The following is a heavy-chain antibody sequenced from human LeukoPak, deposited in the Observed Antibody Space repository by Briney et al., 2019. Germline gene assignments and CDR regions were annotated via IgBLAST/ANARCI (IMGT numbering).Heavy chain of an antibody. CDR2: INHSGST. CDR1: GGSFSGYY. J-gene: IGHJ4*02. V-gene: IGHV4-34*01. Sequence: PSETLSLTCAVYGGSFSGYYWSWIRQPPGKGLEWIGEINHSGSTNYNPSLKSRVTMSVDTSKKEFSLKLSSVTAADTAVYYCARFRAGSRRYYFDYWGQGTLVTVSS. CDR3: ARFRAGSRRYYFDY. D-gene: IGHD1-26*01.